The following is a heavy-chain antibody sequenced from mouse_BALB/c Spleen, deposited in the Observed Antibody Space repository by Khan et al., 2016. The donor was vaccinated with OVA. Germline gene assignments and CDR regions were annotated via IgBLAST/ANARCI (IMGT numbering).Heavy chain of an antibody. CDR3: TRGGYGTSFAF. CDR2: IDPSDSKT. Sequence: VQLQQSGAELVRPGASVKLSCKASGYTFTSYWMNWVKQRPGQGLEWIGMIDPSDSKTHYNQMFRDKATLTIDKSSSTAYMHRTSLTSEDSAVYYCTRGGYGTSFAFWGQGTLATVSA. V-gene: IGHV1-61*01. D-gene: IGHD2-10*02. CDR1: GYTFTSYW. J-gene: IGHJ3*01.